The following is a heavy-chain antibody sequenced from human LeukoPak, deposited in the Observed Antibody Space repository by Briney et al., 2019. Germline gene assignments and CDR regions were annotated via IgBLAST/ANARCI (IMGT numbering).Heavy chain of an antibody. V-gene: IGHV4-34*01. CDR2: INHSGST. J-gene: IGHJ4*02. Sequence: PSETLSLTCAVYGGSFSGYYWSWIRQPPGKGLEWIGEINHSGSTNYNPSLKSRVTISVDTSKNQFSLKLSSVTAADTAVYYCAGYDFWSGYYTCDYWGQGTLVTVSS. CDR1: GGSFSGYY. D-gene: IGHD3-3*01. CDR3: AGYDFWSGYYTCDY.